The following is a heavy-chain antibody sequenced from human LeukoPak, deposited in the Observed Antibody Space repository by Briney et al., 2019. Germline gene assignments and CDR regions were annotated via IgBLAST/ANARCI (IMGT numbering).Heavy chain of an antibody. CDR2: IYYSGST. V-gene: IGHV4-39*01. J-gene: IGHJ4*02. CDR3: ARHTMTAMCFDY. CDR1: GGSISSSSYY. Sequence: PSETLSLTCTVSGGSISSSSYYWGWIRPAPGQGLEWIGSIYYSGSTYYNPSLKSRVTISVDTSKNQFSLKLSSVTAADTAVYYCARHTMTAMCFDYWGQGTLVTVSS. D-gene: IGHD2-21*02.